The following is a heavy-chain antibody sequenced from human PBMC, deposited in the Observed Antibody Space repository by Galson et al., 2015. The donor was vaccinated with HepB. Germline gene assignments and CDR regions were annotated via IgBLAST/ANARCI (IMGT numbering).Heavy chain of an antibody. D-gene: IGHD3-9*01. CDR3: ASGYFDWLPHPY. CDR2: ISSSSSYI. V-gene: IGHV3-21*01. Sequence: SLRLSCAASGFTFSSYSMNWVRQAPGKGLEWVSSISSSSSYIYYADSVKGRFTISRDNAKNSLYLQMNSLRAEDTAVYYCASGYFDWLPHPYWGQGTLVTVSS. J-gene: IGHJ4*02. CDR1: GFTFSSYS.